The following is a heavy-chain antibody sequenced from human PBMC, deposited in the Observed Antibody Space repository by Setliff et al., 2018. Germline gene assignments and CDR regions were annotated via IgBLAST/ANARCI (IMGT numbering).Heavy chain of an antibody. CDR2: IIPKLGSA. D-gene: IGHD3-22*01. V-gene: IGHV1-69*13. J-gene: IGHJ4*02. Sequence: SVQVSCQASGDTFRSYSISWVRQAPGQGLEWMGGIIPKLGSADYAQRFQDRVTINADESTRTVYMELSRLRSQDTAIYYCARSPHYYDSSGYCYYFDFWGQGTPVTVSS. CDR3: ARSPHYYDSSGYCYYFDF. CDR1: GDTFRSYS.